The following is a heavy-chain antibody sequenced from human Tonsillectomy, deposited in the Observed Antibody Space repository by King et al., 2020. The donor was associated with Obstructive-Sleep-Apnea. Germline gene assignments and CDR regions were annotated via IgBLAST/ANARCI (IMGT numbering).Heavy chain of an antibody. CDR3: ARDDYGDNSRYFDY. CDR2: IYYSGST. V-gene: IGHV4-39*07. CDR1: GGSISSSIYS. Sequence: QLQESGPGLVKPSETLSLTCTVSGGSISSSIYSWGWIRQPPGKGLEWIGSIYYSGSTYYNPSLKSRVTISLYTSKNQFSLKLSSVTAADTAVYYCARDDYGDNSRYFDYWGQGSLVTVSS. D-gene: IGHD4-23*01. J-gene: IGHJ4*02.